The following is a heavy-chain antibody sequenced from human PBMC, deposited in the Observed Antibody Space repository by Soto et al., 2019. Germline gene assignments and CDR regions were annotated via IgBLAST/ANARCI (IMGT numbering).Heavy chain of an antibody. D-gene: IGHD2-15*01. J-gene: IGHJ3*02. CDR1: GLSFSSDS. V-gene: IGHV3-21*01. CDR3: ARGLGYCNVGSCSGAFDM. CDR2: ISGSSSYI. Sequence: EVQLVESGGGLVKSGGSLRLSCTASGLSFSSDSMNWVRQAPGKGLEWVSSISGSSSYIYYADSVKGRFTISRDNAKNSVYLQMNSLRAEDTAVYYCARGLGYCNVGSCSGAFDMWGQGTMVTVSS.